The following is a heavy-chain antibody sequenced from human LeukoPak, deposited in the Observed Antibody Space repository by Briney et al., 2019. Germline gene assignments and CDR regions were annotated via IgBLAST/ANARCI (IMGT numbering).Heavy chain of an antibody. Sequence: GGSLRLSCVASGFTFSHYYMSWVRQAPGQGLGWVAHTNQDGSVEFHVDSVKGRFTISRDNAKNSLYLQMNSLRAEDTAVYYCARDWTVVVPAADWGQGTLVTVSS. CDR3: ARDWTVVVPAAD. V-gene: IGHV3-7*01. CDR1: GFTFSHYY. D-gene: IGHD2-2*01. J-gene: IGHJ4*02. CDR2: TNQDGSVE.